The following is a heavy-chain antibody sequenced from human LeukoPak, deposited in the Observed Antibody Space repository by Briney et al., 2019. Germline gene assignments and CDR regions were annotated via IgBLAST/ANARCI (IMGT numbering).Heavy chain of an antibody. V-gene: IGHV3-30*02. CDR3: AKELVGVTDFDC. D-gene: IGHD1-26*01. CDR1: GFTFSSYG. CDR2: IWSDGSIK. Sequence: PGGSLRLSCAASGFTFSSYGMHWVRQAPGKGLEWVALIWSDGSIKNYADSAKGRFTISRDNTRNTLYLQMNSLRVEDTAVYYCAKELVGVTDFDCWRQGTLVTVSS. J-gene: IGHJ4*02.